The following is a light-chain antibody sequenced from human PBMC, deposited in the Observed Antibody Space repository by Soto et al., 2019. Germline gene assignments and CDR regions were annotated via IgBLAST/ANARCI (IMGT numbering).Light chain of an antibody. CDR2: SLS. Sequence: DIVMTQTPPSLPVSPGEPASISCRSSQSLLDSDNGNSYLDWFQQRPGQSPQLLIYSLSNRASGVPYRFSGSGSGTDFTLKISMVEAEDVGVYYCMQSKEFPWTFGQGTKVEIK. J-gene: IGKJ1*01. CDR3: MQSKEFPWT. CDR1: QSLLDSDNGNSY. V-gene: IGKV2-40*01.